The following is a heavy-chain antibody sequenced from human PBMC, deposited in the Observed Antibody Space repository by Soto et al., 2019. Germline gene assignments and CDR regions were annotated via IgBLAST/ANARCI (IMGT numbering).Heavy chain of an antibody. CDR3: AKDWCSGTTSYCLEK. CDR2: VSGRSGSK. V-gene: IGHV3-23*01. J-gene: IGHJ4*02. Sequence: EVQLLESGGGLVQPGGSLRLSCAASGFTFSSYAMSWVRQAPGKGLEWVSSVSGRSGSKSYADSVKGRFTISRDNSKSTVYLQMNSLRAEDTAVYFCAKDWCSGTTSYCLEKWGQGTLVTVSS. CDR1: GFTFSSYA. D-gene: IGHD1-7*01.